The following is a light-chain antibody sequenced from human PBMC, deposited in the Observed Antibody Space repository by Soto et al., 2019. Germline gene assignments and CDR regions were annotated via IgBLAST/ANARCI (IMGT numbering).Light chain of an antibody. CDR3: LQHNSYPLT. CDR1: QSISSL. J-gene: IGKJ4*01. CDR2: AAS. V-gene: IGKV1-5*01. Sequence: DIQMTQSPSTLSASVGDRVTITCRASQSISSLLALYQQKPGEAPKRLIYAASSLQSGVPSRFSGSGSGTEFTLTISSLQPEDFATYYCLQHNSYPLTFGGGTKV.